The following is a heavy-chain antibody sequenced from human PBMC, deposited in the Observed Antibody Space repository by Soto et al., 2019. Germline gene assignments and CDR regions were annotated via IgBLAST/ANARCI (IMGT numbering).Heavy chain of an antibody. CDR1: GFSVSTQS. CDR3: TKDEAECSGSGCYGVPMDV. D-gene: IGHD6-19*01. V-gene: IGHV3-66*01. CDR2: IQSGGST. Sequence: EVQLVESGGGLVQPGGSLRLSCAASGFSVSTQSMSWVRQAPEKGLEWLSVIQSGGSTSYADSVKGRLTISRDNSENTLYLQMNSLRGEDTAIYYCTKDEAECSGSGCYGVPMDVWGKGTTVTVSA. J-gene: IGHJ6*04.